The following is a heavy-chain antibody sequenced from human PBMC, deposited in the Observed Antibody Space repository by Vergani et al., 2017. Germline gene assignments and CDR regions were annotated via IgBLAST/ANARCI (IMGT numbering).Heavy chain of an antibody. D-gene: IGHD1-26*01. V-gene: IGHV3-53*01. Sequence: EVQLVEAGGGLFKPGGSLRLSCAASGFTVSSTYMSWVRKAQGKGLEWVSVIYRGGSTYYADSVKGRFTISRDNSKNTRYLQMTSLRAEDTAVYYCARAPYGRDDWGQGTLVTVSS. CDR2: IYRGGST. CDR1: GFTVSSTY. J-gene: IGHJ4*02. CDR3: ARAPYGRDD.